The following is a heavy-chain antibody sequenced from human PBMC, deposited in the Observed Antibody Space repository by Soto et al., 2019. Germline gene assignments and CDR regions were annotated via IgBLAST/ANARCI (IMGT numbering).Heavy chain of an antibody. CDR3: ASGTYSSGWYGAGYYYYGMDV. D-gene: IGHD6-19*01. J-gene: IGHJ6*02. CDR2: ISSSSSYT. CDR1: GFTFSDYY. V-gene: IGHV3-11*06. Sequence: GGSLRLSCAASGFTFSDYYMSWIRQAPGKGLEWVSYISSSSSYTNYADSVKGRFTISRDNAKNSLYLQMNSLRAEDTAVYYCASGTYSSGWYGAGYYYYGMDVWGQGTTVTVSS.